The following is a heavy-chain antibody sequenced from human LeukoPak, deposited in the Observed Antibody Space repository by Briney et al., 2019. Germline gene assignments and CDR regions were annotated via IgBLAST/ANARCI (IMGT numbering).Heavy chain of an antibody. CDR2: IYPGDSDT. CDR3: ARRGPRYCSGGSCSDAFDI. J-gene: IGHJ3*02. Sequence: AGESLKISCKGSGYSFTSYWIGWVRQMPGKGLEWMGIIYPGDSDTRYSPSFQGQVTISADKSISTAYLQWSSLKASDTAMYYCARRGPRYCSGGSCSDAFDIWGQGTMVTVSS. V-gene: IGHV5-51*01. CDR1: GYSFTSYW. D-gene: IGHD2-15*01.